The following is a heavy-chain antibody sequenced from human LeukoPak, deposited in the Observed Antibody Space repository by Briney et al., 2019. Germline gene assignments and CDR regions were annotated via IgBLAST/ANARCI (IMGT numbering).Heavy chain of an antibody. Sequence: GASVKVSCKASGYTFTAQHMHWVRQAPGQGLEWMGWISAYNGNTNYAQKLQGRVTMTTDTSTSTAYMELRSLRSDDTAVYYCARELAVAPGGWFDPWGQGTLVTVSS. CDR2: ISAYNGNT. D-gene: IGHD6-19*01. CDR1: GYTFTAQH. V-gene: IGHV1-18*01. J-gene: IGHJ5*02. CDR3: ARELAVAPGGWFDP.